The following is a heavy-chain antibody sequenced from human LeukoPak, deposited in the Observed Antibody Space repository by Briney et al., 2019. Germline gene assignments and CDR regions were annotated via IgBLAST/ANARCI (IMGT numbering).Heavy chain of an antibody. CDR2: IYYRGST. Sequence: SETLSLTCTVAGGSISSYYWNWIRQPPGKGLEWIGYIYYRGSTNYNPSLKSRVTISVDTSKNQFSLKLSSATATDTAMYYCARGDDYKSTLFDYWGQGTLVTVSS. CDR1: GGSISSYY. CDR3: ARGDDYKSTLFDY. V-gene: IGHV4-59*01. D-gene: IGHD5-12*01. J-gene: IGHJ4*02.